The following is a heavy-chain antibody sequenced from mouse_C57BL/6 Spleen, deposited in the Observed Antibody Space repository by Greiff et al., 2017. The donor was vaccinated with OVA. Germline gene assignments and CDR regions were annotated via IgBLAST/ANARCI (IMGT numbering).Heavy chain of an antibody. J-gene: IGHJ2*01. CDR1: GYTFTSYW. Sequence: VKLQQPGAELVKPGASVKMSCKASGYTFTSYWITWVKQRPGQGLEWIGDIYPGSGSTNYNEKFKSKATLTVDTSSSTAYMQLSSLTSEDSAVYYCARDYYGSSQKFYFDYWGQGTTLTVSS. CDR3: ARDYYGSSQKFYFDY. V-gene: IGHV1-55*01. D-gene: IGHD1-1*01. CDR2: IYPGSGST.